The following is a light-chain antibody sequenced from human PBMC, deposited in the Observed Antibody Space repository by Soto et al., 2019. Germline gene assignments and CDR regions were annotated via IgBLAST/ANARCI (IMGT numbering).Light chain of an antibody. J-gene: IGLJ1*01. V-gene: IGLV2-8*01. Sequence: QSVLSQPPSASGSPGQSVTISCTGTSSEVGGYNYVSWYQQHPGKAPKLMIYEVSKRPSGVPDRFSGSKSGNTASLTVSGLQAEDEADYYCSSYAGSNNFGVFATGTTVTV. CDR2: EVS. CDR3: SSYAGSNNFGV. CDR1: SSEVGGYNY.